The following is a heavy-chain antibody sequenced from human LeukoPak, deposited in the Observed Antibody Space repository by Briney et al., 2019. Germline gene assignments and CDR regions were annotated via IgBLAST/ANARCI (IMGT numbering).Heavy chain of an antibody. V-gene: IGHV3-23*01. CDR3: SRVSAYTTSSGEFDY. J-gene: IGHJ4*02. Sequence: GGSLRLSCAASGFTFSNYAMNWVRQAPGKGLEWVSTISASGDSTFYPGSVKGRFTISRDNAKNSLYLQMNSLRAEDTALYYCSRVSAYTTSSGEFDYWGQGTLVTVSS. CDR2: ISASGDST. D-gene: IGHD6-6*01. CDR1: GFTFSNYA.